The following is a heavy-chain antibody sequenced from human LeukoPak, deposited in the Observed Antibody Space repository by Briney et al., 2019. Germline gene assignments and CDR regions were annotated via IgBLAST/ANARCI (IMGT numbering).Heavy chain of an antibody. CDR3: ARSRYCSSTSCYRRNYYFDY. J-gene: IGHJ4*02. CDR1: GGTFSSYA. V-gene: IGHV1-69*01. Sequence: SVKVSCKPSGGTFSSYAISWVRQAPGPGLEWMGGIIPIFGTANYAQKFQGRVTITADESTSTAYMELSSLRSEDTAVYYCARSRYCSSTSCYRRNYYFDYWGQGTLVTVSS. D-gene: IGHD2-2*01. CDR2: IIPIFGTA.